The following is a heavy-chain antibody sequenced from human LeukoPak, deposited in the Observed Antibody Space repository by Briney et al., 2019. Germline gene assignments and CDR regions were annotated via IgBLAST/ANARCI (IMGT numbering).Heavy chain of an antibody. CDR3: AKDRVVARPYYFDY. D-gene: IGHD2-2*01. V-gene: IGHV3-30*02. CDR2: IRYDGSNK. CDR1: GFTFSSYG. Sequence: PGGSLRLSCAASGFTFSSYGMHWVRQAPGKGLEWVAFIRYDGSNKYYADSVKGRFTISRDNSKNTLYLQMNSLRAEDTAVYYRAKDRVVARPYYFDYWGQGTLVTVSS. J-gene: IGHJ4*02.